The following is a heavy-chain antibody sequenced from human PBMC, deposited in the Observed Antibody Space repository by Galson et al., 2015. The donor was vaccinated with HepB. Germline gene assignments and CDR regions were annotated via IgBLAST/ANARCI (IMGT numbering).Heavy chain of an antibody. D-gene: IGHD3-9*01. CDR1: GFTFSSYS. V-gene: IGHV3-21*01. CDR2: ISSSSSYI. CDR3: ARGGGYYDILTGYLVDYYYYMDV. J-gene: IGHJ6*03. Sequence: SLRLSCAASGFTFSSYSMNWVRQAPGKGLEWVSSISSSSSYIYYADSVKGRFTISRDNAKNSLYLQMNSLRAEDTAVYYCARGGGYYDILTGYLVDYYYYMDVWGKGTTVTVSS.